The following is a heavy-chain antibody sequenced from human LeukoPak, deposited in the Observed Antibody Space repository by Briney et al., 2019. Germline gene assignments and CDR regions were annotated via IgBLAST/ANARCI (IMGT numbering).Heavy chain of an antibody. Sequence: SVTVSCKASGGTFSSYAISWVRQAPGQGLEWMGGIIPIFGTTNYAQKFQGRVTITTDESTSTAYMELSSLRSEDTAVYYCARDHVPYYYMDVWGKGTTVTVSS. V-gene: IGHV1-69*05. CDR1: GGTFSSYA. J-gene: IGHJ6*03. D-gene: IGHD2-2*01. CDR3: ARDHVPYYYMDV. CDR2: IIPIFGTT.